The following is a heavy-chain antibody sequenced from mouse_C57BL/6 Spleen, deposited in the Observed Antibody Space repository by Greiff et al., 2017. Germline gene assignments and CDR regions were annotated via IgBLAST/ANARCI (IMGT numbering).Heavy chain of an antibody. D-gene: IGHD4-1*01. J-gene: IGHJ4*01. CDR3: ARHPGSYYAMDY. V-gene: IGHV5-6*01. CDR1: GFTFSSYG. CDR2: ISSGGSYT. Sequence: EVMLVESGGDLVKPGGSLKLSCAASGFTFSSYGMSWVRQTPDKRLEWVATISSGGSYTYYPDSVKGRFTISRDNAKNTLYLQMSSLKSEDTAMYYCARHPGSYYAMDYWGQGTSVTVSS.